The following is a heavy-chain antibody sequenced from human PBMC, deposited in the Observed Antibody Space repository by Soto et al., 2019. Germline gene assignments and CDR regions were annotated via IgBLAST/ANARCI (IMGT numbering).Heavy chain of an antibody. CDR3: ARPSPLRLEGIAVAGTDYYYGMDV. CDR2: IIPIFGTA. D-gene: IGHD6-19*01. J-gene: IGHJ6*02. CDR1: GGTFSSYA. V-gene: IGHV1-69*13. Sequence: SVKVSCKASGGTFSSYAISWVRQAPGQGLEWMGGIIPIFGTANYAQKFQGRVTITADESTSTAYMELSSLRSEDTAVYYCARPSPLRLEGIAVAGTDYYYGMDVWGQGTTVTVSS.